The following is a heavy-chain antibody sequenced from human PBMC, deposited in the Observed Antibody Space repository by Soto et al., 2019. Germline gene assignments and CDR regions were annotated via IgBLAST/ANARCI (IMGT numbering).Heavy chain of an antibody. V-gene: IGHV1-18*01. CDR2: ISAYNGNT. J-gene: IGHJ4*02. D-gene: IGHD2-15*01. Sequence: GASVKVSCKASGYTFTSYGISWVRQAPGQGLEWMGWISAYNGNTNYAQKLQGRVTMTTDTSTSTAYMELRSLRSDDTAVYYCAAKVGSCSGGSCYAPDYWGQGTLVTVSS. CDR1: GYTFTSYG. CDR3: AAKVGSCSGGSCYAPDY.